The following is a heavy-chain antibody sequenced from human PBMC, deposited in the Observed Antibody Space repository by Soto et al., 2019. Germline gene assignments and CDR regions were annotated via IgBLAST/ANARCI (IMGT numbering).Heavy chain of an antibody. Sequence: QVQLVESGGGVVQPGRSLRLSCAASGFIFSDYAMHWVRQAPGKGLEWVAVISYGGDNKYYADSVRGRFAISRDNLKNTRYLQMNSLNPEDTAVYHCAKARHSTSWYGVEADFLGQGTLVTVAS. V-gene: IGHV3-30*09. CDR2: ISYGGDNK. J-gene: IGHJ4*02. CDR3: AKARHSTSWYGVEADF. D-gene: IGHD6-13*01. CDR1: GFIFSDYA.